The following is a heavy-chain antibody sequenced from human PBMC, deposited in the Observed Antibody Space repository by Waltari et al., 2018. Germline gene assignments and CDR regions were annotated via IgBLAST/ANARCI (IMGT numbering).Heavy chain of an antibody. J-gene: IGHJ6*02. D-gene: IGHD6-13*01. Sequence: VRLVESGGGLVPPGESLRLSCAASGFPFSRFWMTWVRQAPGKGLVWVARIDSDGHSGRYADSVKGRFTIARDNAKNTLYLQMKRLRVEDTAVYYCAKVAPRTYRSPVPGRDYYYGMDVWGQGTTVTVFS. V-gene: IGHV3-74*01. CDR1: GFPFSRFW. CDR3: AKVAPRTYRSPVPGRDYYYGMDV. CDR2: IDSDGHSG.